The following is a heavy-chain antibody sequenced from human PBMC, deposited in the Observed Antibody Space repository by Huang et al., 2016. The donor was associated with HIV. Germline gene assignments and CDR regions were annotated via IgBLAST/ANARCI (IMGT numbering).Heavy chain of an antibody. CDR2: IYSRGST. Sequence: QLHLQESGPGLVKPSETLSLTCTVSGGSISTDSYYWGWIRQPPGKGLEWIGSIYSRGSTSYNPSLTSRVTISVDTSKNQFSLRLSSVTAADTAVYYCGRHHIVALESLDYWGQGILVPVSS. CDR1: GGSISTDSYY. J-gene: IGHJ4*02. CDR3: GRHHIVALESLDY. D-gene: IGHD3-22*01. V-gene: IGHV4-39*01.